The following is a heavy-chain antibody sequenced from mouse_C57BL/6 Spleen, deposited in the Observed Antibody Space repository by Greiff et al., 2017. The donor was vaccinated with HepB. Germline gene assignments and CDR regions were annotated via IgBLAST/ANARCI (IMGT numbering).Heavy chain of an antibody. V-gene: IGHV1-55*01. CDR3: ARREYDGYWFAY. J-gene: IGHJ3*01. CDR1: GYTFTSYW. Sequence: QVQLQQSGAELVKPGASVKMSCKASGYTFTSYWITWVKQRPGQGLEWIGDIYPGSGSTNYNEKFKSKATLTVDTSSSTAYMQLSSLTSEDSAVYYCARREYDGYWFAYWGQGTLVTVSA. CDR2: IYPGSGST. D-gene: IGHD2-3*01.